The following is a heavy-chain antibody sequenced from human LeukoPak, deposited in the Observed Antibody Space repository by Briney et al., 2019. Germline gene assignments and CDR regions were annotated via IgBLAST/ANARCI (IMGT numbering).Heavy chain of an antibody. CDR3: SRDANYYDSSRHYFDAFDI. CDR1: GIMFSKYW. D-gene: IGHD3-22*01. J-gene: IGHJ3*02. Sequence: GGSLRLSCEAAGIMFSKYWMTWVRQAPGKGLEWVANIRGDGSVRYLLDSVKGRFSISRDNAKNSLSLEMNNLRAEDTAVYYCSRDANYYDSSRHYFDAFDIWGRGTMVTVSS. CDR2: IRGDGSVR. V-gene: IGHV3-7*01.